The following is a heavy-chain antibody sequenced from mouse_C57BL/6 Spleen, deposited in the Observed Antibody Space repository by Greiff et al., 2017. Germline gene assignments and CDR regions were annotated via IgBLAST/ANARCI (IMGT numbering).Heavy chain of an antibody. CDR3: ARREYYGSSYVGYFDV. Sequence: VQLQQSGAELVRPGTSVKVSCKASGYAFTNYLIEWVKQRPGQGLEWIGVINPGCGGTNYNEKFKGKATLTADKSSSTAYMQLSSLTSEDSAVYFCARREYYGSSYVGYFDVGGTGTTVTVSA. CDR1: GYAFTNYL. CDR2: INPGCGGT. D-gene: IGHD1-1*01. V-gene: IGHV1-54*01. J-gene: IGHJ1*03.